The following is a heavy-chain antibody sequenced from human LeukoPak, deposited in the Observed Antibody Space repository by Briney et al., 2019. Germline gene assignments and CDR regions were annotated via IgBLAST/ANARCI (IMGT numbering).Heavy chain of an antibody. D-gene: IGHD3-10*01. Sequence: PSQTLSLTCTVSGGSISRGGYFWSWVRQHPGKGLEWIGYISHSGSTYYNPSLKSRVTKSLDTSKDRFSLRLSSVTAADTAVYYCARDLWFGEYNWFDPWGQGTLVTVSS. CDR1: GGSISRGGYF. CDR3: ARDLWFGEYNWFDP. J-gene: IGHJ5*02. V-gene: IGHV4-31*03. CDR2: ISHSGST.